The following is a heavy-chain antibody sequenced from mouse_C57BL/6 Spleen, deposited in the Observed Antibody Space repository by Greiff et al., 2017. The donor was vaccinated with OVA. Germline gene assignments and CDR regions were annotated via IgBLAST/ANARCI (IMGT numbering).Heavy chain of an antibody. CDR3: ARGDGYYSFYFDY. CDR2: INPNNGGT. Sequence: VQLQQSGPELVKPGASVKISCKASGYTFTDYYMNWVKQSHGKSLEWIGDINPNNGGTSYNQKFKGKATLTVDKSSSTAYMELRSLTSEDSAVYYCARGDGYYSFYFDYWGQGTTLTVSS. J-gene: IGHJ2*01. V-gene: IGHV1-26*01. CDR1: GYTFTDYY. D-gene: IGHD2-3*01.